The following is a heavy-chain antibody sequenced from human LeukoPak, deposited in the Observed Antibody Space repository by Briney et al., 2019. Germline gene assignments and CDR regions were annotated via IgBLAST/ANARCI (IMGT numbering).Heavy chain of an antibody. D-gene: IGHD3-22*01. Sequence: PGGSLRLSCAASGFSFSFFNMNWVRQAPGKGLEWVSYISTTSSTVLHADSVEGRFTISRDNAQNSLYLQMNSLSAADTAVYYCARQWSYYESSTFYYDGFDIWGQGTMVTVSS. V-gene: IGHV3-48*04. CDR3: ARQWSYYESSTFYYDGFDI. J-gene: IGHJ3*02. CDR1: GFSFSFFN. CDR2: ISTTSSTV.